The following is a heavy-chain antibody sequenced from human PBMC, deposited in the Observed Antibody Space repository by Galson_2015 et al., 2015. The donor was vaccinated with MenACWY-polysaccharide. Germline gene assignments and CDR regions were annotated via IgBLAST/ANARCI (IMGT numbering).Heavy chain of an antibody. J-gene: IGHJ4*02. V-gene: IGHV3-48*02. CDR2: ITPSSNT. Sequence: SLRLSCAASGFTLTTYRIIWVRQAPGKGLEWISYITPSSNTYYADSVKGRFTVSRDNGKNSGFLQMNSLRDEDTAVYYCAGVRGPTVATWYFDYWGQGTLVTVSS. CDR1: GFTLTTYR. D-gene: IGHD4-23*01. CDR3: AGVRGPTVATWYFDY.